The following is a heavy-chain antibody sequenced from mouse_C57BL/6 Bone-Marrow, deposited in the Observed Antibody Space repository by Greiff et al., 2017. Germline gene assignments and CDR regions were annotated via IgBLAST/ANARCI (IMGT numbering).Heavy chain of an antibody. J-gene: IGHJ1*03. V-gene: IGHV1-50*01. CDR1: GYTFTSYW. D-gene: IGHD1-1*01. CDR3: AREKRLPEYYYGSSYYWYFGV. CDR2: IDPSDSYT. Sequence: QVQLQQPGAELVKPGASVKLSCKASGYTFTSYWMQWVKQRPGQGLEWIGEIDPSDSYTHYNQKFKGKATLTVDTSSSTAYMQLSSLTSEDSAVYYCAREKRLPEYYYGSSYYWYFGVWGTGPTVTVSS.